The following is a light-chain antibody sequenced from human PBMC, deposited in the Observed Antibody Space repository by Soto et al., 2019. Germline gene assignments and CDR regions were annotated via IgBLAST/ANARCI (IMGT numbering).Light chain of an antibody. Sequence: EIVLTQSPGTLSLFPGERATLSCRASQSVTSSYLAWYQQKAGQAPRLLIYGAFSRATGIPDRFSGSGSGTDFTLTISRLEPEDFAVYYCQRYGSSPITFGGGTKVEIK. CDR2: GAF. CDR1: QSVTSSY. V-gene: IGKV3-20*01. CDR3: QRYGSSPIT. J-gene: IGKJ4*01.